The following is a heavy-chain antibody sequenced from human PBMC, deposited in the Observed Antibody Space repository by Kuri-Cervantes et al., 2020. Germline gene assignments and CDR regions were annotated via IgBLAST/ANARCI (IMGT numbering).Heavy chain of an antibody. CDR1: GDSITNVLYF. D-gene: IGHD6-6*01. CDR2: VSHSGSH. J-gene: IGHJ4*02. Sequence: SETLSLTCTVSGDSITNVLYFWAWIRQPPGEGLQWLGTVSHSGSHRFSPSLKSRASVSIDPSKNQFSLSLVSVTAADTALYYCARHGAPIADRPGERNGFDSWGQGTLVTVSS. CDR3: ARHGAPIADRPGERNGFDS. V-gene: IGHV4-39*01.